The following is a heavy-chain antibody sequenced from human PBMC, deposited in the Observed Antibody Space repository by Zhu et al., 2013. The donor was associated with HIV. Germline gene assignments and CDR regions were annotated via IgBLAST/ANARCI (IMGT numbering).Heavy chain of an antibody. CDR1: GGTFNSHS. Sequence: QVQVVQSGAEMKKPGSSVKVSWKPSGGTFNSHSVNWVRQAPGLGLDWMEGIIPFFGTTIYAQKVQGRGTITADESSNSAYLDLRGPRSEDTAVSYRARVHF. J-gene: IGHJ1*01. CDR3: ARVHF. V-gene: IGHV1-69*01. CDR2: IIPFFGTT.